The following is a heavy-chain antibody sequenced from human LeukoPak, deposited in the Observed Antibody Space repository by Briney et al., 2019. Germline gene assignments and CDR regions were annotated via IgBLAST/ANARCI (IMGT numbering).Heavy chain of an antibody. CDR1: GFTFSSYA. Sequence: HSGGSLRLSCAASGFTFSSYAMSWVRQAPGKGLEWVSGISWNSGSIGYADSVKGRFTISRDNAKNSLYLQMNSLRAEDTALYYCAKETVAGSNWFDPWGQGTLVTVSS. V-gene: IGHV3-9*01. D-gene: IGHD6-19*01. CDR2: ISWNSGSI. J-gene: IGHJ5*02. CDR3: AKETVAGSNWFDP.